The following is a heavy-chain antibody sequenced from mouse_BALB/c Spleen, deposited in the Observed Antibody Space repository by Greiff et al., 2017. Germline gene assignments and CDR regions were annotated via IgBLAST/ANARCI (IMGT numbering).Heavy chain of an antibody. Sequence: QVQLKQSGAELVRPGTSVKISCKASGYTFTNYWLGWVKQRPGHGLEWIGDIYPGGGYTNYNEKFKGKATLTADTSSSTAYMQLSSLTSEDSAVYFCARSGYRRNYAMDYWGQGTSVTVSS. CDR1: GYTFTNYW. J-gene: IGHJ4*01. CDR3: ARSGYRRNYAMDY. V-gene: IGHV1-63*02. D-gene: IGHD3-1*01. CDR2: IYPGGGYT.